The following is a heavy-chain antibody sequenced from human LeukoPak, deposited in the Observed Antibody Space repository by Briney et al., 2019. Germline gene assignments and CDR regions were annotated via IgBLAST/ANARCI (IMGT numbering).Heavy chain of an antibody. J-gene: IGHJ4*02. V-gene: IGHV1-46*01. CDR3: ARALSPDFWSGYFDY. CDR2: INPRGGST. D-gene: IGHD3-3*01. Sequence: GASVTVSCKASGYTFTSYYMHWVRQAPGQGLEWMGIINPRGGSTSYAQKFQGRVTMTRDTSTSTVYMELSSLRSEDTAVYYCARALSPDFWSGYFDYWGQGTLVTVSS. CDR1: GYTFTSYY.